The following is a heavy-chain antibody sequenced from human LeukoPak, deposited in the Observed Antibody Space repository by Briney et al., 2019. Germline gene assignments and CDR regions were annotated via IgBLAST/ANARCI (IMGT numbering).Heavy chain of an antibody. CDR1: GGSISSYY. V-gene: IGHV4-59*01. CDR2: IYYSGST. CDR3: ARGESSDAFDI. J-gene: IGHJ3*02. D-gene: IGHD3-10*01. Sequence: PSETLSLTCTVSGGSISSYYWSWIRQPPGNGLEWIGYIYYSGSTNYNPSLKSRVTISVDTSKNQFSLKLSSVTAADTAVYYCARGESSDAFDIWGQGTMVTVSS.